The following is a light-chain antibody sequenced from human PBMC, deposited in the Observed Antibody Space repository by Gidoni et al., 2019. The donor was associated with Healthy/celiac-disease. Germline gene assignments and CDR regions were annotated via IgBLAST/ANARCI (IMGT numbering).Light chain of an antibody. V-gene: IGKV1-5*03. CDR3: KQYSSYSWT. CDR1: QSISSW. CDR2: KAS. Sequence: DIQMTQSPPTLSAFVGDRVTITCRASQSISSWLAWYQQKPGKAPKLLISKASTLESGVPSRFSGSGAGTEFALTISSLQPDDFATYYCKQYSSYSWTFXHXTKVXIK. J-gene: IGKJ1*01.